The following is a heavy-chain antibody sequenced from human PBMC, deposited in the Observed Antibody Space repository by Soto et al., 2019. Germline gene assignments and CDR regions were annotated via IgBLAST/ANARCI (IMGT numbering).Heavy chain of an antibody. CDR3: AAATTYYDFCSGLGYYGMDV. D-gene: IGHD3-3*01. V-gene: IGHV1-58*01. CDR1: GFTFTSSA. J-gene: IGHJ6*02. Sequence: QMQLVQSGPEVKKPGTSVKVSCKASGFTFTSSAVQWVRQARGQRLEWIGWIVVGSGNTNYAQKFQERVTITRDMSTSTAYMELSSLRSEDTAVYYCAAATTYYDFCSGLGYYGMDVWGQGTTVTVSS. CDR2: IVVGSGNT.